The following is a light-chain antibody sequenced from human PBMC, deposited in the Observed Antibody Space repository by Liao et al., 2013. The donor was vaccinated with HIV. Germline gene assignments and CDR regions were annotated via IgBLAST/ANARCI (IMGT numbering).Light chain of an antibody. CDR2: QYS. CDR1: KLGDKY. J-gene: IGLJ2*01. Sequence: SYDLTQPPSVSVSPGQAASLTCSGDKLGDKYVSWYQQRPGQSPVVVIYQYSKRPSGIPERFSGSNSGNTATLTISGTQAMDEADYYCQAWDSSPVVFGGGTKLTVL. V-gene: IGLV3-1*01. CDR3: QAWDSSPVV.